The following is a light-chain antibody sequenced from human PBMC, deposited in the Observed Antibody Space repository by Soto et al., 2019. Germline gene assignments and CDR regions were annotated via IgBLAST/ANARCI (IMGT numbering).Light chain of an antibody. CDR1: NIGSKS. V-gene: IGLV3-21*04. CDR3: QVWDSSSDHVV. J-gene: IGLJ2*01. Sequence: SYELTQPPSVSVAPGKTASITCWGNNIGSKSVHWYQQKPGQAPVLVIYYDSDRPSGIPERFSGSNSGNTATLTISRVEAGDEGDYYCQVWDSSSDHVVFGGGIK. CDR2: YDS.